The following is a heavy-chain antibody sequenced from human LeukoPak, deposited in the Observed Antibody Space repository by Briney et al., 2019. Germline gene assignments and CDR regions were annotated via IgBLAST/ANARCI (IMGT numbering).Heavy chain of an antibody. D-gene: IGHD3-3*01. Sequence: ASVKVSCKASGGTFSSYAISWVRQAPGQGLEWMGIINPSGGSTNYAQKLQGRVTMTTDTSTSTAYMELRSLRSDDTAVYYCASTYYDFWSGYRSHFDYWGQGTLVTVSS. CDR3: ASTYYDFWSGYRSHFDY. J-gene: IGHJ4*02. V-gene: IGHV1-18*01. CDR2: INPSGGST. CDR1: GGTFSSYA.